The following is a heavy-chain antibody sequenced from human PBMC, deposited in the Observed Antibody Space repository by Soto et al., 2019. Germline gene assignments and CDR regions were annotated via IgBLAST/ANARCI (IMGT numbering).Heavy chain of an antibody. V-gene: IGHV3-53*04. CDR2: IFTGGST. Sequence: EVQLVASGGGLVQPGGSLRLSCAASGFTVSCNYMSWVRQAPGKGLEWVSVIFTGGSTYYADSVKGRFTISRHSSMNTVYLQMDSLRAEDTAVYYCARDRQSSGWLDAFDIWGQGTMVTVSS. CDR1: GFTVSCNY. CDR3: ARDRQSSGWLDAFDI. J-gene: IGHJ3*02. D-gene: IGHD6-19*01.